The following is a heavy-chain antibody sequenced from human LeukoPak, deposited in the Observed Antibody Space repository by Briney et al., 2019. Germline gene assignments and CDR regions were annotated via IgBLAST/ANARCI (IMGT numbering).Heavy chain of an antibody. CDR1: GFTFSSYG. Sequence: GTLRLSCAASGFTFSSYGMSWVRQAPGKGLEWVSAISGSGGSTYYADSVKGRFTISRDNSKNTLYLQMNSLRAEDTAVYYCAKSRSSFWDYFDYWGQGTLVTVSS. D-gene: IGHD6-6*01. CDR3: AKSRSSFWDYFDY. V-gene: IGHV3-23*01. J-gene: IGHJ4*02. CDR2: ISGSGGST.